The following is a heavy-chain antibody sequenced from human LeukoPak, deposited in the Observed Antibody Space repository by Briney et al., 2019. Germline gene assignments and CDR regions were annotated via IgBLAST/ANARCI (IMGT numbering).Heavy chain of an antibody. Sequence: GGSQRLSCAASGFTFSSYWMHWVRQATGKGLVWVSRINSDGSSTSYADSVKGRFTISRDNAKNTLYLQMNSLRAEDTAVYYCARGLGITIFGVVSQYNWFDPWGQGTLVTVSS. CDR2: INSDGSST. CDR3: ARGLGITIFGVVSQYNWFDP. D-gene: IGHD3-3*01. V-gene: IGHV3-74*01. J-gene: IGHJ5*02. CDR1: GFTFSSYW.